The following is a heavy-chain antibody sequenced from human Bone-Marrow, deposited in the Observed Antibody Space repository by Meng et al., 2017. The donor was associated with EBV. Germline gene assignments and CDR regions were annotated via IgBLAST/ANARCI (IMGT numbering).Heavy chain of an antibody. V-gene: IGHV4-34*01. D-gene: IGHD5-24*01. CDR3: ARGRSRLLLELARITHPYFDY. CDR1: XXFFSGYY. CDR2: INHSGSI. Sequence: QGQLQQWGAGLLTPSETLSLTFAVLXXFFSGYYWSWIRQPPGKGLEWIGEINHSGSINYNPSLKSRVTISVDTSKNQFSLKMRSVTAADTAVYYCARGRSRLLLELARITHPYFDYWGQGALVTVSS. J-gene: IGHJ4*02.